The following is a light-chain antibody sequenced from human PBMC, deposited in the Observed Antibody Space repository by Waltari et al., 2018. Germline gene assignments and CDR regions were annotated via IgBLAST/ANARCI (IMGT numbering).Light chain of an antibody. J-gene: IGLJ2*01. Sequence: SSQLTQPPSVSVSPGQTATITCSGERLAKNYASWYQQRPGQSPLLVIYQDNKRPSGIPERCSGSGSGNTATLTISGTQVIDEADYYCQSLDGTTIVFGGRTKLTVL. CDR3: QSLDGTTIV. CDR1: RLAKNY. V-gene: IGLV3-1*01. CDR2: QDN.